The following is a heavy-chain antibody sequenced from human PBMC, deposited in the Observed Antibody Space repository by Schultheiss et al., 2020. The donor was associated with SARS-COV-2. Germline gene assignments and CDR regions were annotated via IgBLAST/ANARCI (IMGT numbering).Heavy chain of an antibody. CDR1: GGSFSGYY. Sequence: SETLSLTCAVYGGSFSGYYWSWIRQPPGKGLEWIGYIYYSGSTNYNPSLKSRVTISVDTSKNQFSLKLSSVTAADTAVYYCARDRWDSYYYYGMDVWGQGTTVTVSS. D-gene: IGHD1-26*01. CDR3: ARDRWDSYYYYGMDV. CDR2: IYYSGST. J-gene: IGHJ6*02. V-gene: IGHV4-59*01.